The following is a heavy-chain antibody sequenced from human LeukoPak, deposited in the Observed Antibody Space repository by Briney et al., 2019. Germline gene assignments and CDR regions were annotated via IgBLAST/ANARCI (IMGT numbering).Heavy chain of an antibody. V-gene: IGHV1-8*01. CDR2: MNPSTGNT. J-gene: IGHJ4*02. Sequence: ASVKVSCKASGYTFSSYDINWVRQATGQGLEWMGWMNPSTGNTGYAQKFQGRVTMTRDTSTSTAYMELSSLKSEDTGVYYCARLSETPAFYPGGRYLYLAYWGQGAQVTVSS. CDR3: ARLSETPAFYPGGRYLYLAY. D-gene: IGHD2-8*02. CDR1: GYTFSSYD.